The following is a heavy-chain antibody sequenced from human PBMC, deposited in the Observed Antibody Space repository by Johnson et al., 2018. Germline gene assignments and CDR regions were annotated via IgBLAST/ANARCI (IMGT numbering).Heavy chain of an antibody. J-gene: IGHJ6*02. CDR2: ISYDGSNK. CDR3: ARGRPTAKSYCFGMDV. CDR1: GFTFSSYG. D-gene: IGHD1-26*01. Sequence: QVQLQESGGGVVQPGRSLRLSCAASGFTFSSYGMHWVRQAPGKGLEWVAVISYDGSNKYYADSVKGRFTISRDNSKNTLYLQMNSRRAEDTAVYYCARGRPTAKSYCFGMDVWGQGPTVTVSS. V-gene: IGHV3-30*03.